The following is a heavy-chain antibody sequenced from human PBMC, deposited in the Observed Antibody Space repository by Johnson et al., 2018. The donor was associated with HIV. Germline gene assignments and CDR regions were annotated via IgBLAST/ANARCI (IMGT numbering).Heavy chain of an antibody. V-gene: IGHV3-66*03. Sequence: VQLVESGGGLIQPGGSLRLSCAASGFTVSSNYMSWVRQAPGQGLEWVSSISGSGGTIYYADSVKGRFTISRDNSKNTLYRQMNSLRAEDTAVYYCARGGASDAFDIWGQGTMVTVSS. CDR2: SGSGGTI. J-gene: IGHJ3*02. CDR3: ARGGASDAFDI. D-gene: IGHD4/OR15-4a*01. CDR1: GFTVSSNY.